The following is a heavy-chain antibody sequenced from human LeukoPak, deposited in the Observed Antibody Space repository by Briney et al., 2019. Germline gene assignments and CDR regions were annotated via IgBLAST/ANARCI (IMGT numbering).Heavy chain of an antibody. CDR3: ARDPYSGSYGNYYYYYMDV. Sequence: GGSLRLSCAAPGFTFSSYWMSWVRQAPGKGLEWVANIKQDGSEKYYVDSVKGRFTISRDNAKSSLYLQMNSLRAEDTALYFCARDPYSGSYGNYYYYYMDVWGKGTTVTISS. V-gene: IGHV3-7*01. CDR1: GFTFSSYW. CDR2: IKQDGSEK. J-gene: IGHJ6*03. D-gene: IGHD1-26*01.